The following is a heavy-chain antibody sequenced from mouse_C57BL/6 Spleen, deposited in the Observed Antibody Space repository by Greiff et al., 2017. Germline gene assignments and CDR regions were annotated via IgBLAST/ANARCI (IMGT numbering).Heavy chain of an antibody. CDR1: GYTFTSYW. Sequence: QVQLQQPGAELVMPGASVKLSCKASGYTFTSYWMYWVKQRPGQGLEWIGEIDPSDSYTNYHQKFKGKSTLTVDNSSSTAYMQLSSLTSEDSAIYYCARNYYGSSKYFDYWGQGTTLTVSS. J-gene: IGHJ2*01. CDR2: IDPSDSYT. V-gene: IGHV1-69*01. CDR3: ARNYYGSSKYFDY. D-gene: IGHD1-1*01.